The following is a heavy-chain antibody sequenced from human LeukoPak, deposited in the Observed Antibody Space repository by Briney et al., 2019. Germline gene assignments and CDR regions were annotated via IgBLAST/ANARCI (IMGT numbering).Heavy chain of an antibody. D-gene: IGHD3-9*01. J-gene: IGHJ4*02. CDR2: IYTSGST. CDR3: ARGWLLGPDFDY. Sequence: SETLSLTCTVSGGSISSHYWSWIRQPAGKGLEWIGRIYTSGSTNYNPSLKSRVTMSVDTSKNQVSLKLRSVTAADTAVYFCARGWLLGPDFDYWGQGNLAIVSS. CDR1: GGSISSHY. V-gene: IGHV4-4*07.